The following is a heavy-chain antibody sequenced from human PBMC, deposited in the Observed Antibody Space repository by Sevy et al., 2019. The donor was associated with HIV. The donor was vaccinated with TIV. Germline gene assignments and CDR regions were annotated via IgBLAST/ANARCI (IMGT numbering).Heavy chain of an antibody. Sequence: GGSLRLSCAASGFTFSSYWMSWVRQAPGKGLEWVANIKQDGSEKYYVDSVKGRFTISRDNAKNSLYLQMNSLRAEDTAVYYCARRLGSSWYEYYFDYWGQGTLVTVSS. CDR1: GFTFSSYW. V-gene: IGHV3-7*01. CDR3: ARRLGSSWYEYYFDY. J-gene: IGHJ4*02. CDR2: IKQDGSEK. D-gene: IGHD6-13*01.